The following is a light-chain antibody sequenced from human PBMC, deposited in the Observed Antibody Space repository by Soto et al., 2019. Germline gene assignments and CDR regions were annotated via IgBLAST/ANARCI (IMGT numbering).Light chain of an antibody. CDR1: SSDIGGFNY. CDR2: EVT. V-gene: IGLV2-14*01. CDR3: SSYTSSSTPCV. Sequence: QSVLTQPASVSGSPGQSITISCTGTSSDIGGFNYVSWYRQHPGKAPKLMIYEVTKRPSGVSNRFSGSKSGNTASLTISGLQAEDEADYYCSSYTSSSTPCVFGTGTKVTVL. J-gene: IGLJ1*01.